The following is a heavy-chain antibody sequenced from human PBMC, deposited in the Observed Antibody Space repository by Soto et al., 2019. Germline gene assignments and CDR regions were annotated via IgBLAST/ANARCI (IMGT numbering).Heavy chain of an antibody. CDR2: IYYSGST. CDR3: ARQSQWLVPLYFDY. D-gene: IGHD6-19*01. Sequence: SQTRSLTCTVCGGSISSSNWWNWIRQPPGKGLEWIGSIYYSGSTYYNPSLKSRVTISVDTSKNQFSLKLSSVTAADTAVYYCARQSQWLVPLYFDYWGQGTLVTV. CDR1: GGSISSSNW. V-gene: IGHV4-39*01. J-gene: IGHJ4*02.